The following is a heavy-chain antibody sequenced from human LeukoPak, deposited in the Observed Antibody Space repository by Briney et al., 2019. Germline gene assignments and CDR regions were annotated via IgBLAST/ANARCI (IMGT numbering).Heavy chain of an antibody. CDR3: ARWSGDYYYGMDV. V-gene: IGHV3-30*03. D-gene: IGHD3-10*01. Sequence: GGSLRLSCAASGFTFSSYGMHGVRQAPGKGLEWVAVISYDGSNKYYADSVKGRFTISRDNSKNTLYLQMNSLRAEDTAVYYCARWSGDYYYGMDVWGQGTTVTVSS. J-gene: IGHJ6*02. CDR2: ISYDGSNK. CDR1: GFTFSSYG.